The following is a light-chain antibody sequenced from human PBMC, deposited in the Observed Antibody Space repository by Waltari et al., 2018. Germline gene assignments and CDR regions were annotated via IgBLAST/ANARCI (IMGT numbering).Light chain of an antibody. V-gene: IGLV1-51*02. Sequence: QSVLTQPPSVSAAPGQKVTIPCSGSSPNLGNNYVTWSPQPPGTAPKLLIYENNKRPSGIPDRFSGSKSGTSATLGITGLQTGDEADYYCRTWDSSLSAGWRVFGGGTKLTVL. CDR3: RTWDSSLSAGWRV. CDR2: ENN. CDR1: SPNLGNNY. J-gene: IGLJ3*02.